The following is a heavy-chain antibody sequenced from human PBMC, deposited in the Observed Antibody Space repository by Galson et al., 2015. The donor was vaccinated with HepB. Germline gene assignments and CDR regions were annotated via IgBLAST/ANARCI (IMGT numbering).Heavy chain of an antibody. Sequence: SLRLSCAASGFTFSSYSMNWVRQAPGKGLEWVSYISSSSSIIYYADSVKGRFTISRDNAKNSLYLQMNSLRAEDTAVYYCARDCSGASCYFDYWGQGTLVTVSS. CDR3: ARDCSGASCYFDY. CDR1: GFTFSSYS. V-gene: IGHV3-48*04. CDR2: ISSSSSII. D-gene: IGHD2-15*01. J-gene: IGHJ4*02.